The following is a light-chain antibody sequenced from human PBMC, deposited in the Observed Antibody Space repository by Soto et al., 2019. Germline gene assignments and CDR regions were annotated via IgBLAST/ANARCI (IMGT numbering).Light chain of an antibody. CDR1: QSVSSTY. CDR2: GAS. V-gene: IGKV3-20*01. CDR3: QQYGSSPPIT. Sequence: EIVLTQSPGTLSLSPGERATLSCRASQSVSSTYLAWYQQKPGQAPRPLIYGASSRATGIPDRFSGSGSGTDFTLTISRLEPKDFAVYYCQQYGSSPPITFGQGTRLESK. J-gene: IGKJ5*01.